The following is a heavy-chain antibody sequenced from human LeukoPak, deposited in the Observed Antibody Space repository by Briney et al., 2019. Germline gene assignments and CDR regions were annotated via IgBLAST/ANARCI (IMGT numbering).Heavy chain of an antibody. J-gene: IGHJ5*02. CDR1: GYTFTSYD. D-gene: IGHD3-10*02. CDR2: MNPNSGNT. CDR3: ARCSGSYCLFDP. Sequence: ASVKVSCNASGYTFTSYDINWVRQATGQGLEWMGWMNPNSGNTGYAQKFQGRVTMTRNTSISTAYMELSSLRSEDTAVYYCARCSGSYCLFDPWGQGTLVTVSS. V-gene: IGHV1-8*01.